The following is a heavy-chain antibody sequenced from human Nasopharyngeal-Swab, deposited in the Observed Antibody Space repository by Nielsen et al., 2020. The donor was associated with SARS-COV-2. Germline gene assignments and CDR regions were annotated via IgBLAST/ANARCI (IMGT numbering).Heavy chain of an antibody. J-gene: IGHJ4*02. CDR3: AKDVHGDYGGIDY. V-gene: IGHV3-30*18. CDR1: GFTFSSSG. Sequence: GESLKISCAASGFTFSSSGMDWVRQAPGKGLEWVAVISYDRSNEYYEDSVKGRFTISRDNSKNTLYLQMNSLRVEDTAVYYCAKDVHGDYGGIDYWGQGTLVTVSS. CDR2: ISYDRSNE. D-gene: IGHD4-17*01.